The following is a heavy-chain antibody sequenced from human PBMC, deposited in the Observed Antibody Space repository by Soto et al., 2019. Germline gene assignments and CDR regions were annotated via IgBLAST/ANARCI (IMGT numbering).Heavy chain of an antibody. D-gene: IGHD7-27*01. J-gene: IGHJ4*02. CDR1: GGSISSSSYY. CDR3: ASDNWGLSDGHYFDY. Sequence: SETLSLTCTVSGGSISSSSYYWGWIRQPPGKGLEWIGSIYYSGSTYYNPSLKSRVTISVDTSKNQFSLKLSSVTAADTAVYYCASDNWGLSDGHYFDYWGQGTLVTVSS. V-gene: IGHV4-39*01. CDR2: IYYSGST.